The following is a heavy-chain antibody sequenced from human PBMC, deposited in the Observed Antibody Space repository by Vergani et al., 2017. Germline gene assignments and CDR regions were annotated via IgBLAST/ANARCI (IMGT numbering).Heavy chain of an antibody. CDR1: GYTFTSYG. CDR2: ISAYNGNT. D-gene: IGHD3-3*01. V-gene: IGHV1-18*01. J-gene: IGHJ4*02. CDR3: ARDNARYYDFWSGYYSHFDY. Sequence: QVQLVQSGAEVKKPGASVKVSCKASGYTFTSYGISWVRQAPGQGLEWMGWISAYNGNTNYAQKLQGRVTMTTETSTSTAYMELRSLRSDDTAVYYCARDNARYYDFWSGYYSHFDYWGQGTLVTVSS.